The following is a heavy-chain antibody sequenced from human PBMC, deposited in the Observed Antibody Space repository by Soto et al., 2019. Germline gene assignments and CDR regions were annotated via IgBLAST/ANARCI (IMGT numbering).Heavy chain of an antibody. J-gene: IGHJ4*02. CDR1: GFSFSSYA. D-gene: IGHD2-21*01. V-gene: IGHV3-23*01. CDR2: IGVSGPTT. Sequence: DVQLLESGGGLVRPGGSLRLSCAASGFSFSSYAMSWFRQAPGKGLEWVSTIGVSGPTTYYADSVKGRFTISRDNSKDTLYLQMNSLRAEDTALYYCAKAVWAYYYYDFWGQGTLVTVSS. CDR3: AKAVWAYYYYDF.